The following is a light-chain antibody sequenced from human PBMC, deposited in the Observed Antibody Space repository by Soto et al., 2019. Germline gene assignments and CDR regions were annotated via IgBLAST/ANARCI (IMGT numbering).Light chain of an antibody. CDR3: QQRSSWPRYT. CDR1: QSVSSY. V-gene: IGKV3-11*01. J-gene: IGKJ2*01. CDR2: DAS. Sequence: EIVLTQSPATLSLSPGERATLSCRASQSVSSYLVWYQQKPGQAARLLIYDASNRATGIPARFSGSGSGTDFTLTIGSLEPEDFAVYYCQQRSSWPRYTFGQGTKLEIK.